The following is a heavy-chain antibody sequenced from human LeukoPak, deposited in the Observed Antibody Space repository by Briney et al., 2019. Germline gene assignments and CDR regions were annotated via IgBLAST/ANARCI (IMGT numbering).Heavy chain of an antibody. CDR2: ISYDGSNK. CDR1: GFTFSSYG. CDR3: AKDLIAVAGTEVGY. Sequence: GGSLRLSCAASGFTFSSYGMHWVRQAPGKGLEWVAVISYDGSNKYYADSVKGRFTISRDNSKNTLYLQMNSLRAEDTAVCYCAKDLIAVAGTEVGYWGQGTLVTVSS. V-gene: IGHV3-30*18. D-gene: IGHD6-19*01. J-gene: IGHJ4*02.